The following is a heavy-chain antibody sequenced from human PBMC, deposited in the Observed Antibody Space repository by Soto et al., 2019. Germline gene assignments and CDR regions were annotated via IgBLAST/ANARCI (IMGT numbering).Heavy chain of an antibody. D-gene: IGHD5-12*01. CDR1: GVTFSCFA. J-gene: IGHJ5*02. Sequence: QVQLVQSGAEVKQPGSSVKVSCQASGVTFSCFAISWVRQAPGQGLEWMGGIIPIFRTPNYAQNFQGRVTITADESTSSVYMELSRLRSEDTAVYYCARSTGSGFRPGTHRFNWFDPWGQGTLVTVSS. V-gene: IGHV1-69*01. CDR3: ARSTGSGFRPGTHRFNWFDP. CDR2: IIPIFRTP.